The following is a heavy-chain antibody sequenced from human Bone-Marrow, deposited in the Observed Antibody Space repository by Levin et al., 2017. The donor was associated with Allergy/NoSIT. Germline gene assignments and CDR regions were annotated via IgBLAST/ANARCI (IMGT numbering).Heavy chain of an antibody. D-gene: IGHD3-10*01. V-gene: IGHV3-74*01. CDR3: ARWARGSGSGFDS. CDR2: INTDGRIT. CDR1: GFTFSSYW. Sequence: GGSLRLSCAASGFTFSSYWIHWFRQAPGKGRVWVSRINTDGRITTYADSVKGRFTISRDNAKNPVYLELLSLRAEDTAVYSCARWARGSGSGFDSWGQGTLVTVSS. J-gene: IGHJ5*01.